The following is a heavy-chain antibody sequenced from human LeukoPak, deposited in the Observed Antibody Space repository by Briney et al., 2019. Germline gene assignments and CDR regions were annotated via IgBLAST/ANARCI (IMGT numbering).Heavy chain of an antibody. V-gene: IGHV4-38-2*02. CDR3: ARANRVSLYYFDY. J-gene: IGHJ4*02. CDR1: GYSISSGYY. CDR2: IYHSGST. Sequence: SETLSLNCTVSGYSISSGYYWGWIRQPPGKGLEWIGSIYHSGSTYYNPSLKSRVTISVDTSKNQFSLKLSSVTAADTAVYYCARANRVSLYYFDYWGQGTLVTVSS. D-gene: IGHD5/OR15-5a*01.